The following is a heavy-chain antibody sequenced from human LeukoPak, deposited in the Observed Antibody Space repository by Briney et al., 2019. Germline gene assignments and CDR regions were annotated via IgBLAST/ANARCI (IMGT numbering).Heavy chain of an antibody. V-gene: IGHV3-30*18. CDR1: GFTFSSYG. CDR2: ISYDGSNK. J-gene: IGHJ4*02. D-gene: IGHD3-10*01. Sequence: SGGSLRLSCAASGFTFSSYGMRWVRQAPGKGLEWVAVISYDGSNKYYADSVKGRFTISRDNSKNTLYLQMNSLRAEDTAVYYCAKDGGYYGSTFDYWGQGTLVTVSS. CDR3: AKDGGYYGSTFDY.